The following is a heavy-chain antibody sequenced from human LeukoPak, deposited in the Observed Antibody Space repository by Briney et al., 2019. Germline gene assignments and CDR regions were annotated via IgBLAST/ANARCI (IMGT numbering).Heavy chain of an antibody. CDR1: GYTFTGYY. CDR2: INPNSGGT. CDR3: AKEGFGNYYDSSGYCDY. V-gene: IGHV1-2*02. J-gene: IGHJ4*02. D-gene: IGHD3-22*01. Sequence: ASVKVSCKASGYTFTGYYMHWVRQAPGQGLEWMGWINPNSGGTNYAQKFQGRVTMTRDTSISTASMELSRLRSDETAVYYCAKEGFGNYYDSSGYCDYWGQGTLVTVSS.